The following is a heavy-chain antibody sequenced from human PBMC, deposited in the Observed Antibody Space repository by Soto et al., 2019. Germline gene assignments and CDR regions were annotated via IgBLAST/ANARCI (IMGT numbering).Heavy chain of an antibody. CDR2: INPRDSDA. Sequence: GESLKISCKGFDYTFAAYWIGWVRQMPGKGLEWMGVINPRDSDAKYSPPFEGQVTISADKSINTAFPQWRSLKASDTAMYYCDRNDYTKDAWYHTYDICGQGTMVTVSS. D-gene: IGHD2-8*01. V-gene: IGHV5-51*01. J-gene: IGHJ3*02. CDR1: DYTFAAYW. CDR3: DRNDYTKDAWYHTYDI.